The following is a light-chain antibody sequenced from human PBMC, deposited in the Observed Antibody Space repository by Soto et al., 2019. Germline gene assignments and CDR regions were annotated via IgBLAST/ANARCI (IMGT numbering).Light chain of an antibody. J-gene: IGKJ5*01. CDR1: QNVRSN. CDR3: QQYGSSPLT. CDR2: GAS. V-gene: IGKV3-20*01. Sequence: EIVMTQSPATLSVSPGERATLSCRASQNVRSNLAWYQQKPGQAPRLLIYGASSRATGIPDRFSGSGSGTDFTLTISRLEPEDFAVYYCQQYGSSPLTFGQGTRLEIK.